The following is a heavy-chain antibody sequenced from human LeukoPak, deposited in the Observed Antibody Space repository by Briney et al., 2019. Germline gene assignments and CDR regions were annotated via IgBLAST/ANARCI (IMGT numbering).Heavy chain of an antibody. V-gene: IGHV3-21*04. J-gene: IGHJ6*02. Sequence: PGGSLRLSCAASGFTFSSYSMNWVRQAPGKGLEWVSSISSSSSYIYYADSVKGRFTISRDNAKNSLYLQMNSLRGEDTALYYCAKARLMAAPFYYYGMDVWGPGTTVTVSS. D-gene: IGHD5-24*01. CDR2: ISSSSSYI. CDR3: AKARLMAAPFYYYGMDV. CDR1: GFTFSSYS.